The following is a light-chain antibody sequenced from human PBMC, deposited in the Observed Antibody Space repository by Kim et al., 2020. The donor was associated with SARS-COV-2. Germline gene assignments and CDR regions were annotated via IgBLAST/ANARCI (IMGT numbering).Light chain of an antibody. CDR3: QQYNNWPYT. CDR1: QSVSSN. V-gene: IGKV3-15*01. Sequence: VCPGERATLSCRASQSVSSNLAWYQQKPGQAPRLLIYGASTRATGIPARFSGSGSGTEFTLTISSLQSEDFAVYYCQQYNNWPYTFGQGTKLEI. J-gene: IGKJ2*01. CDR2: GAS.